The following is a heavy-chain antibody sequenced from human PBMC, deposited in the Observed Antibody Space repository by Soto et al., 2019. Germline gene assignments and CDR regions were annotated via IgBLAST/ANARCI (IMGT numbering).Heavy chain of an antibody. V-gene: IGHV2-5*01. Sequence: SGPTLVNPTQTLTLTCSFSGFSLTTSGVGVGWIRQPPGRALEWLAHIYWSGDEHYRPSLKSRLTTTKDASKNQVVLTMTNMDPVDTATYYFARGIATRPVFAFDVWGQGTMVTVSS. CDR1: GFSLTTSGVG. CDR3: ARGIATRPVFAFDV. CDR2: IYWSGDE. J-gene: IGHJ3*01. D-gene: IGHD6-6*01.